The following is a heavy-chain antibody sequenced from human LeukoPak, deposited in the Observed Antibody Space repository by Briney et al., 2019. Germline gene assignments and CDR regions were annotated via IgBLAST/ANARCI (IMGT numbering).Heavy chain of an antibody. CDR3: ARDQGSGRANFDY. CDR1: GGTFSSYA. V-gene: IGHV1-69*04. Sequence: SVKVSCKASGGTFSSYAISWVRQAPGQGLEWMGRIIPILGIANYAQKFQGRVTITADKSTSTAYMELSSLRSEDTAVYYCARDQGSGRANFDYWGQGTLVTVSS. CDR2: IIPILGIA. D-gene: IGHD6-19*01. J-gene: IGHJ4*02.